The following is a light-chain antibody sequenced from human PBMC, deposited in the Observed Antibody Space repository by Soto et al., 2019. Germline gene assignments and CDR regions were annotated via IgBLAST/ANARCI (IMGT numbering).Light chain of an antibody. CDR2: DAS. CDR1: QSISMF. V-gene: IGKV1-5*01. Sequence: DIQMTQSPSTLSASVGDRVTITCRASQSISMFLAWYQQKPGKAPKLLIYDASNSESGVPSRFSGSGSGTEFTLTISSLQPDDFATYYCQHYNSYSEAFGQGTKVDI. J-gene: IGKJ1*01. CDR3: QHYNSYSEA.